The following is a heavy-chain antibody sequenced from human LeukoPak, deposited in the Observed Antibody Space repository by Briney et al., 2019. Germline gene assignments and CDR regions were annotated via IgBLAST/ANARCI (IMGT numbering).Heavy chain of an antibody. J-gene: IGHJ4*02. CDR2: IRSKAYGGTT. CDR1: GFTFSSYA. Sequence: GGSLRLSCAASGFTFSSYAMHWVRQAPGKGLEWVGFIRSKAYGGTTEYAASVKGRFTISRDDSKSIAYLQMNSLKTEDTAVYYCTRGRGIVATIGEDYWGQGTLVTVSS. D-gene: IGHD5-12*01. CDR3: TRGRGIVATIGEDY. V-gene: IGHV3-49*04.